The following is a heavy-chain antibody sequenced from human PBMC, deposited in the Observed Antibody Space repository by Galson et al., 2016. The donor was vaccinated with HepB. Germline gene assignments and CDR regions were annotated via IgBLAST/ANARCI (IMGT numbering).Heavy chain of an antibody. CDR3: ARTAKMKNWFDP. CDR1: GFPVNSNEMR. J-gene: IGHJ5*02. CDR2: IDWDDEK. V-gene: IGHV2-70*04. Sequence: PALVKPTQTLTLTCTFSGFPVNSNEMRINWIRRPPGKALEWLARIDWDDEKFYRASLRNRLTISKDTSRNQVVLTMTNMDPVDTATYYCARTAKMKNWFDPWGQGTLVTVSS.